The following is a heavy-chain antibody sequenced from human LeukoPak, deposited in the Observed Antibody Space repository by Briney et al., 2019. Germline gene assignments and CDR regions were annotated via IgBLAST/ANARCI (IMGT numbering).Heavy chain of an antibody. J-gene: IGHJ4*02. D-gene: IGHD5-12*01. CDR1: GGSFSGYY. V-gene: IGHV4-34*01. CDR2: INHSGST. CDR3: AREIGGHDYSPFDY. Sequence: SETLSLTCAVYGGSFSGYYWRWIRQPPGKGLEWIGEINHSGSTNYNPSLKSRVTISVDTSKNRFSLKLSSVTAADTAVYYCAREIGGHDYSPFDYWGQGTLVTVSS.